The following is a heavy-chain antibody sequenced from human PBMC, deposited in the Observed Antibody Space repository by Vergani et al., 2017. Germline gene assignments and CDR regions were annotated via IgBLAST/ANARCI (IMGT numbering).Heavy chain of an antibody. CDR1: GFTFGDYA. J-gene: IGHJ4*02. D-gene: IGHD5/OR15-5a*01. V-gene: IGHV3-23*04. CDR2: ISGSGGST. CDR3: AGQKGVYAPPNY. Sequence: EVQLVESGGGLVQPGRSLRLSCTASGFTFGDYAMSWVRQAPGKGLEWVSAISGSGGSTYYADSVKGRFTISRDNSKNTLYLQMNSLRAEDTAVYYCAGQKGVYAPPNYWGQGTLVTVSS.